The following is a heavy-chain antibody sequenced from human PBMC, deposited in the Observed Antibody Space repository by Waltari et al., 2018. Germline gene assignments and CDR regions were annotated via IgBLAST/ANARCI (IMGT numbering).Heavy chain of an antibody. CDR1: GGSISSYY. CDR3: ARAVSTGLAALDY. V-gene: IGHV4-59*01. CDR2: IYYSGST. D-gene: IGHD3-22*01. Sequence: QVQLQESGPGLVKPSETLSLTCTVSGGSISSYYWSWIRQPPGKGLEGIGYIYYSGSTNYNPSLKSRVTISVATSKNQFSLKLSSVTAADTAVYYCARAVSTGLAALDYWGQGTLVTVSS. J-gene: IGHJ4*02.